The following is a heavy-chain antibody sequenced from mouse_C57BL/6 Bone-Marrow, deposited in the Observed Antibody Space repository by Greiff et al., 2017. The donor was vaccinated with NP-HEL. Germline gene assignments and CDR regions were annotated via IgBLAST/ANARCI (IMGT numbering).Heavy chain of an antibody. J-gene: IGHJ1*03. CDR2: IYPGDGDT. CDR1: GYAFSSSW. Sequence: VKLVESGPELVKPGASVKISCKASGYAFSSSWMNWVKQRPGKGLEWIGRIYPGDGDTNYNGKFKGKATLTADKSSSTAYMQLSSLTSEDSAVYFCARCSNYPYWYFDVWGTGTTVTVAS. V-gene: IGHV1-82*01. CDR3: ARCSNYPYWYFDV. D-gene: IGHD2-5*01.